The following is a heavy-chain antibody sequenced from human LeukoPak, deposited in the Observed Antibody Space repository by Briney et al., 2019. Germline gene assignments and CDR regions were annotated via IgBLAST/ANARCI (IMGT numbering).Heavy chain of an antibody. V-gene: IGHV3-23*01. CDR3: AKDLGYYDSSGLT. CDR2: ISGSGGST. J-gene: IGHJ4*02. Sequence: PGGSLRLSCAASGFTFSSYAMSWVRQAPGKGLEWVSAISGSGGSTYYADFVKGRFTISRDNSKNTLYLQMNSLRAEDTAVYYCAKDLGYYDSSGLTWGQGTLVTVSS. D-gene: IGHD3-22*01. CDR1: GFTFSSYA.